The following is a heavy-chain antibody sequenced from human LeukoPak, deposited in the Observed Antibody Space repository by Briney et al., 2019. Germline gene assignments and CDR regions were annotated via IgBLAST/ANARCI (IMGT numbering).Heavy chain of an antibody. CDR3: ARFGALVATIGNWFDP. CDR2: IYHGGST. J-gene: IGHJ5*02. Sequence: KPSETLSLTCSVSGGPISNYFWSWIRQPPGKGLEWIGYIYHGGSTYYNPSLKSRVTISVDTSKNRFSLKLSSVTAADTAVYFCARFGALVATIGNWFDPWGQGTLVTVSS. CDR1: GGPISNYF. D-gene: IGHD5-12*01. V-gene: IGHV4-59*01.